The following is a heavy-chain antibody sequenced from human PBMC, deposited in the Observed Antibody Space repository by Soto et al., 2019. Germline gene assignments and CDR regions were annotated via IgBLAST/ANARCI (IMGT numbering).Heavy chain of an antibody. CDR2: IYYSGST. J-gene: IGHJ5*02. Sequence: PSETLSLTCTVSGGSISSYYWSWIRQPPGKGLEWIGYIYYSGSTNYNPSLKSRVTISVDTSKNQFSLKLSSVTAADTAVYYCARSTPVVRFLEGDNWFDPWGQGTLVTVSS. D-gene: IGHD3-3*01. V-gene: IGHV4-59*01. CDR1: GGSISSYY. CDR3: ARSTPVVRFLEGDNWFDP.